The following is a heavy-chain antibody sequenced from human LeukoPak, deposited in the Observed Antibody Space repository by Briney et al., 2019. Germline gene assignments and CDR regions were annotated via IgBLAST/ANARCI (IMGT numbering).Heavy chain of an antibody. D-gene: IGHD3-10*01. J-gene: IGHJ3*02. CDR1: GGSFSGYY. V-gene: IGHV4-34*01. CDR3: ASMVRGVMRAFDI. CDR2: INHSRST. Sequence: PSETLSLTCAVYGGSFSGYYWSWIRQPPGKGLEWIGEINHSRSTNYNPSLKSRVTISVDTSKNQFSLKLSSVTAADTAVYYCASMVRGVMRAFDIWGQGTMVTVSS.